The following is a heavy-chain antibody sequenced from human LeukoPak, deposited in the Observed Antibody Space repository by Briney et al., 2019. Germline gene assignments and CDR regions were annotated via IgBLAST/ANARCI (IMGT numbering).Heavy chain of an antibody. V-gene: IGHV3-23*01. J-gene: IGHJ4*02. Sequence: PGGSLRLSCAASGFTFSSYAMSWVRQAPGKGLEWVSAISGSGGSTYYADSVKGRFTISRDNSKNTLYLQMNSLRAEDTAVYYCAKDLWSGEYRTGFDYWGQGTLVTVSS. CDR1: GFTFSSYA. CDR2: ISGSGGST. D-gene: IGHD3-10*01. CDR3: AKDLWSGEYRTGFDY.